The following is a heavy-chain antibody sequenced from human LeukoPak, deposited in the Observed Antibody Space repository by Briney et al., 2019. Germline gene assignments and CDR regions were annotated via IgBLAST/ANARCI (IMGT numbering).Heavy chain of an antibody. CDR2: ISYDGSNK. CDR1: GFTFSSYA. J-gene: IGHJ6*02. V-gene: IGHV3-30*01. D-gene: IGHD5-12*01. Sequence: GRSLRLSCAASGFTFSSYAMHWVRQAPGKGLEWVAVISYDGSNKYYADSVKGRFTISRDNSKNTLYLQMNSLRAEDTAVYYCARDPHGYSRGYDSTIRYGMDVWGQGTTVTVSS. CDR3: ARDPHGYSRGYDSTIRYGMDV.